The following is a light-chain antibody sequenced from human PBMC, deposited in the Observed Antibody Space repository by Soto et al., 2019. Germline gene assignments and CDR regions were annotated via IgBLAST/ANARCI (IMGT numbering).Light chain of an antibody. CDR1: RYISTW. CDR2: DAS. Sequence: DIRMTQSPSTLSTSVGDTNTITCRASRYISTWLAWYQQKPGKVPRLLIYDASSLESGVPSRFSGSGSGTEFTLTISSLQPDDFATYYCQQYYSFPITFGQGTRLEIK. CDR3: QQYYSFPIT. V-gene: IGKV1-5*01. J-gene: IGKJ5*01.